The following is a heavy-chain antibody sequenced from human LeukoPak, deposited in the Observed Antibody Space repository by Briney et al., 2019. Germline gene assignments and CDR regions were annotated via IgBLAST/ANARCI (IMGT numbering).Heavy chain of an antibody. Sequence: SQTLSLTCTVSGGSISSGGYYWSWIRQPPGKGLEWIGYIYHSGSTYYNPSLKSRVTISVDTSKNQFSLKLSSVTAADTAVYYCARGASSSWLDYWGQGTLVTVSS. J-gene: IGHJ4*02. CDR1: GGSISSGGYY. D-gene: IGHD6-13*01. V-gene: IGHV4-30-2*01. CDR2: IYHSGST. CDR3: ARGASSSWLDY.